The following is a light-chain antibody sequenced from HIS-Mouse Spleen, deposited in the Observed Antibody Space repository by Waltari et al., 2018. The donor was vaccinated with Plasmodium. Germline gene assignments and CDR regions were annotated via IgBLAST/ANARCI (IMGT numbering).Light chain of an antibody. CDR3: QQYDNLPPLFT. Sequence: DIQMTQSPSSLSASVGDRVTITCQASPEISNYLNWYQQKPGKAPKLLIYDASNLETGVPSRFSGSGSGTDFTFTISSLQPEDIATYYCQQYDNLPPLFTFGPGTKVDIK. V-gene: IGKV1-33*01. CDR1: PEISNY. CDR2: DAS. J-gene: IGKJ3*01.